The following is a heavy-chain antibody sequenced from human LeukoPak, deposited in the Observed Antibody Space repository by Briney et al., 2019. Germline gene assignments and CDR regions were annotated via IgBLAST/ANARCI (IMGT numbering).Heavy chain of an antibody. CDR1: GGTFSNYG. Sequence: ASVKVSCKASGGTFSNYGITWVRQATGQGLEWMGWMNPNSGNTGYAQKFQGRVTMTRNTSISTAYMELSSLRSEDTAVYYCARGRYPLRWLVRYYYYGMDVWGQGTTVTVSS. CDR3: ARGRYPLRWLVRYYYYGMDV. V-gene: IGHV1-8*02. CDR2: MNPNSGNT. J-gene: IGHJ6*02. D-gene: IGHD6-19*01.